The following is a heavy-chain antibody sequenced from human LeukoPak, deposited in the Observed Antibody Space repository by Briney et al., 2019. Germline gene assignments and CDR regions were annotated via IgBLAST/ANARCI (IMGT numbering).Heavy chain of an antibody. CDR3: ARLRYSSSLVDY. Sequence: PGGSLRLSCAASGFTFRSYAMSWVRQAPGKGLEWVSAISGSGGSTYYADSVKGRFTISRDNSKNTLYLQMNSLRAEDTAVYYCARLRYSSSLVDYWGQGTLVTVSS. CDR2: ISGSGGST. J-gene: IGHJ4*02. CDR1: GFTFRSYA. D-gene: IGHD6-13*01. V-gene: IGHV3-23*01.